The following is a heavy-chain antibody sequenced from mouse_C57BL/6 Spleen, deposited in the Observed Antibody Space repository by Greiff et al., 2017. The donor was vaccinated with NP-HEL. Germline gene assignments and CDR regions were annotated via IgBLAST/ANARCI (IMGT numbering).Heavy chain of an antibody. V-gene: IGHV1-64*01. Sequence: QVQLQQPGAELVKPGASVKLSCKASGYTFTSYWMHWVKQRPGQGLEWIGMIHPNSGSTNYNEKFKSKATLTVDKSSSTAYMQLSSLTSEDSAVYYCARDGGNVWYFDVWGTGTTVTVSS. CDR1: GYTFTSYW. D-gene: IGHD2-1*01. CDR3: ARDGGNVWYFDV. J-gene: IGHJ1*03. CDR2: IHPNSGST.